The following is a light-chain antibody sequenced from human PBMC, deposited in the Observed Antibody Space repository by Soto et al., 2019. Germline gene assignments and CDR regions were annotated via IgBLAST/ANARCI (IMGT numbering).Light chain of an antibody. Sequence: QPVLTQPPSVSGAPGQRVTISCTGSSSNIGAGYDVHWYQQLPGTAPKLHIYGNSNRPSGVPDRFSGSKSGTSASLAITGLQAEDEADYYCQSYDSSLSGVVFGGGTKVTVL. J-gene: IGLJ2*01. V-gene: IGLV1-40*01. CDR2: GNS. CDR1: SSNIGAGYD. CDR3: QSYDSSLSGVV.